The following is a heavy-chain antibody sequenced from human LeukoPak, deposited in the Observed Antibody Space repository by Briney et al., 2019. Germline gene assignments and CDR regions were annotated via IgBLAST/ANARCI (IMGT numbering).Heavy chain of an antibody. CDR2: IYSSGST. CDR1: VGSISRYY. J-gene: IGHJ4*02. Sequence: KSSETLSLTCTVSVGSISRYYWSWIRQPAGKGLEWIGLIYSSGSTNYNPSLKSRVTMSVDTSKNQFSLKLSSVTAADTAVYYCARDLDCTNGVCHGIFDYWGQGTLVTVSS. CDR3: ARDLDCTNGVCHGIFDY. V-gene: IGHV4-4*07. D-gene: IGHD2-8*01.